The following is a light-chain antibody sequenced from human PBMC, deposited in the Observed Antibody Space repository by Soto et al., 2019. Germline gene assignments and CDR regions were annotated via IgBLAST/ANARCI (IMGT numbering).Light chain of an antibody. V-gene: IGKV3-15*01. CDR3: QQYNNWPQWT. CDR2: GAS. CDR1: QSVSSN. Sequence: EIVMTQSPATLSVSPGERATLSCRASQSVSSNLAWYQQKPGQAPRLLIYGASTRATGIPARLSGSGSGTEFTLTISSLQSEYFAVYSCQQYNNWPQWTFGQATTVEIK. J-gene: IGKJ1*01.